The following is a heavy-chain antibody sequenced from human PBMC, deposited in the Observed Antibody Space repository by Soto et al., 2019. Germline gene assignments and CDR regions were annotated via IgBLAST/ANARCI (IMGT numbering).Heavy chain of an antibody. D-gene: IGHD6-13*01. Sequence: ASVKVSCKASGYTFTDYYISWMRQAPGQGLEWMGWIIPYNVDTNFAQKFQGRVTMTTDTSTSTAYMELRSLRSDDTAAYYCARGGFSSSWRLDYWGQGTLVTVSS. CDR3: ARGGFSSSWRLDY. J-gene: IGHJ4*02. CDR1: GYTFTDYY. CDR2: IIPYNVDT. V-gene: IGHV1-18*04.